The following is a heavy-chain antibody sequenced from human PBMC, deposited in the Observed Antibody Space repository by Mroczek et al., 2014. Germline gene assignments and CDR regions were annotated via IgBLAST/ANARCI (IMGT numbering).Heavy chain of an antibody. D-gene: IGHD3-22*01. J-gene: IGHJ4*02. V-gene: IGHV4-59*01. CDR3: ARGRGYYDSSGYYGEREGYYFDY. Sequence: QVQLQESGPGLVKPSETLSLTCTVSGGSISSYYWSWIRQPPGKGLEWIGYIYYSGSTNYNPSLKSRVTISVDTSKNQFSLKLSSVTAADTAVYYCARGRGYYDSSGYYGEREGYYFDYWGQGTLVTVSS. CDR2: IYYSGST. CDR1: GGSISSYY.